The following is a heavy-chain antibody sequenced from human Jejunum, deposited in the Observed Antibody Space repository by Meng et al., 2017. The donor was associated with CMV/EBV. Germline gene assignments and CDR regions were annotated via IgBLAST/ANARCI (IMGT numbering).Heavy chain of an antibody. J-gene: IGHJ4*02. CDR3: ARRSGGFWNY. CDR1: GGSISSSSYY. V-gene: IGHV4-39*01. Sequence: VSGGSISSSSYYWGWIRQPPGKGLEWIGSIYYSGSTYYNPSLKSRVTISVDTSKNQFSLKLSSVTAADTAVYYCARRSGGFWNYWGQGTLGTVSS. D-gene: IGHD3-3*01. CDR2: IYYSGST.